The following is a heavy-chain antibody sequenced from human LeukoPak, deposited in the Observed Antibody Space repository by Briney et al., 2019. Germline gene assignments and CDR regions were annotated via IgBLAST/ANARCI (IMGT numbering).Heavy chain of an antibody. J-gene: IGHJ4*02. CDR2: IDGGGVNT. V-gene: IGHV3-23*01. CDR1: GFTFSNYG. D-gene: IGHD6-25*01. Sequence: PGGSLRLSCAGSGFTFSNYGMSWVRQAPGKGLEWVSAIDGGGVNTLYADSVKGRFTISRDNSKNTVYLQMSSLSAEDTAIYYCAKRSARPKPFDCWGQGTLVTVSS. CDR3: AKRSARPKPFDC.